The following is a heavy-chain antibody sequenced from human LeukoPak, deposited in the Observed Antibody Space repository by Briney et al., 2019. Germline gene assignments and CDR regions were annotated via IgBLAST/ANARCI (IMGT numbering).Heavy chain of an antibody. V-gene: IGHV3-74*01. D-gene: IGHD1/OR15-1a*01. CDR2: INPDGTTT. Sequence: GGSLRLCCVASGFAFSNYWMHWVRQASGKAPVWVSRINPDGTTTDYADSVKGRFTISRDNAKNMVFLQMNGLRADDTALYYCAKDLSWNTADRWGQGILVTVSS. J-gene: IGHJ5*02. CDR3: AKDLSWNTADR. CDR1: GFAFSNYW.